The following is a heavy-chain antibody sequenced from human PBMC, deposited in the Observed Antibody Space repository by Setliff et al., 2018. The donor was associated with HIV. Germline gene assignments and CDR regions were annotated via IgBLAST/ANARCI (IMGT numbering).Heavy chain of an antibody. J-gene: IGHJ2*01. D-gene: IGHD2-15*01. CDR2: IRPKGKSSTT. V-gene: IGHV3-72*01. CDR3: ITGGSIHQYFGL. Sequence: GGSLSLSCAASGFTLSDHYMDWVRQAPGKGPEWFGRIRPKGKSSTTDYAASVKGRFTISRDDSKSVAYLQMNSLKTEDTAVYFCITGGSIHQYFGLWGRGTLVTVSS. CDR1: GFTLSDHY.